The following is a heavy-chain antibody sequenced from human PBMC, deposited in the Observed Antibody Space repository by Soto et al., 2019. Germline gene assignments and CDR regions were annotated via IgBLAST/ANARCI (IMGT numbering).Heavy chain of an antibody. Sequence: PGESLKISCKGSGYSFTSYWISWVRQMPGKGLEWMGRIDPSDSYTNYSPSFQGHVTISADKSISTAYLQWSSLKASDTAMYYCARLPPTQLYSSSSGWYFDLWGRGTLVTVSS. CDR3: ARLPPTQLYSSSSGWYFDL. J-gene: IGHJ2*01. CDR2: IDPSDSYT. CDR1: GYSFTSYW. D-gene: IGHD6-6*01. V-gene: IGHV5-10-1*01.